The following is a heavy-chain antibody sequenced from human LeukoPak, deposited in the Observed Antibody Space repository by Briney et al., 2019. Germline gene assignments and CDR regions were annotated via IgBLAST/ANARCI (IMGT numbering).Heavy chain of an antibody. CDR1: GFTFSSYA. D-gene: IGHD2-2*01. J-gene: IGHJ6*02. CDR3: ARIGGTDCSSTSCLYGMDV. CDR2: ISYDGSNK. V-gene: IGHV3-30-3*01. Sequence: GRSLRLSCAASGFTFSSYAMHWVRQAPGKGLEWVAVISYDGSNKYYADSVKGRSTISRDNSKNTLYLQMNSLRAEDTAVYYCARIGGTDCSSTSCLYGMDVWGQGTTVTVSS.